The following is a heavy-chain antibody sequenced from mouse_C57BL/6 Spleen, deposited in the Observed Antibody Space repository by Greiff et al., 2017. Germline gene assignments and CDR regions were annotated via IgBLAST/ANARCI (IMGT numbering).Heavy chain of an antibody. V-gene: IGHV1-50*01. CDR3: ARPYYYGSSGWYFDV. CDR2: IDPSDSYT. Sequence: QVHVKQPGAELVKPGASVKLSCKASGYTFTSYWMQWVKQRPGQGLEWIGEIDPSDSYTNYNQKFKGKATLTVDTSSSTAYMQLSSLTSEDSAVYCGARPYYYGSSGWYFDVWGTGTTVTVSA. J-gene: IGHJ1*03. D-gene: IGHD1-1*01. CDR1: GYTFTSYW.